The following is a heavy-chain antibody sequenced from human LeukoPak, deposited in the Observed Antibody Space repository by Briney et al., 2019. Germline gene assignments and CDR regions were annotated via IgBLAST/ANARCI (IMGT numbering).Heavy chain of an antibody. J-gene: IGHJ4*02. D-gene: IGHD6-13*01. CDR1: GGSITSYH. Sequence: PSETLSLTCTVSGGSITSYHWSWVRQPAGKGLEWIGRMQTSGRIDYNLSLKSRLTMSVDGSKNQLSLKLTSVSAADTAVYYCARGHSDSWSVFDYWGQGTLVTISS. CDR2: MQTSGRI. CDR3: ARGHSDSWSVFDY. V-gene: IGHV4-4*07.